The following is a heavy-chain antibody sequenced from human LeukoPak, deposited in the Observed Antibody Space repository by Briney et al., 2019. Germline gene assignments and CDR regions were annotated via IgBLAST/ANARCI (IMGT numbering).Heavy chain of an antibody. J-gene: IGHJ4*02. CDR1: GGSVSSYF. CDR2: IYSSGTT. CDR3: ARGPRSGHHDY. Sequence: SETLSLTCSVAGGSVSSYFWSWIRQPAGKGLEWIGRIYSSGTTNYNPSLKSRVTMSVDTSKNQFSLKLNSVTAAGTAVYYCARGPRSGHHDYWGQGVLVTVSS. D-gene: IGHD6-19*01. V-gene: IGHV4-4*07.